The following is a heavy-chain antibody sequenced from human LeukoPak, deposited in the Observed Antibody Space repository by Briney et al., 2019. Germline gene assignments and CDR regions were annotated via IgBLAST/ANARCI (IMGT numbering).Heavy chain of an antibody. J-gene: IGHJ4*02. D-gene: IGHD1-26*01. Sequence: GGSLRLSCAASGLTLDEYGMSWVRQAPGKGLEWVSGINRNGGITGYAESVKGRFTISRDNAKNSLYLQVNSLRAEDTASYHCARKGLGGELGGFDYWGQGTLVTVSS. V-gene: IGHV3-20*01. CDR1: GLTLDEYG. CDR2: INRNGGIT. CDR3: ARKGLGGELGGFDY.